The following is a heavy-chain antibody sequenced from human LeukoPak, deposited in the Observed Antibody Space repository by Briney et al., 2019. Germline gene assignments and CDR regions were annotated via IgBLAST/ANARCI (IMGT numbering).Heavy chain of an antibody. Sequence: PGGSLRLSCAASGFTFSSYSMNWVRQAPGKGLEWVSSISSSSSYIYYADSVKGRFTISRDNAKNSLYLQMNSLRAEDTAVYYCASSYGSGSYNYMDVWGKGTTVTVSS. CDR2: ISSSSSYI. D-gene: IGHD3-10*01. CDR1: GFTFSSYS. J-gene: IGHJ6*03. CDR3: ASSYGSGSYNYMDV. V-gene: IGHV3-21*01.